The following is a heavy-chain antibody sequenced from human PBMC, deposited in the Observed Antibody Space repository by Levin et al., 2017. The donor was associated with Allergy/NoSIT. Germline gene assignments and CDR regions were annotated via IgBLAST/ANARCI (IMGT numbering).Heavy chain of an antibody. CDR3: ARLAVAGPDYYYGMDV. Sequence: GGSLRLSCAASGFTFSSYAMNWVRQAPGKGLEWVAVISDDGSNKYYADSVKGRFTMSRDNSKNTLDLQLNSLRPEDTALYYCARLAVAGPDYYYGMDVWGQGTTVTVSS. CDR2: ISDDGSNK. D-gene: IGHD6-19*01. J-gene: IGHJ6*02. CDR1: GFTFSSYA. V-gene: IGHV3-30-3*01.